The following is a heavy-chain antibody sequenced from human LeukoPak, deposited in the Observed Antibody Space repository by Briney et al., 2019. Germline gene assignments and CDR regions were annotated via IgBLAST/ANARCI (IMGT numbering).Heavy chain of an antibody. Sequence: GGSLRLSCAASGFTFSSYSMNWVRQAPGKGPEWVSSISSSSSYIYYADSVKGRFTISRDNAKNSLYLQMNSLRAEDTAVYYCARSPAGANYYLDVWGKGTTVTISS. CDR1: GFTFSSYS. V-gene: IGHV3-21*01. J-gene: IGHJ6*03. CDR3: ARSPAGANYYLDV. D-gene: IGHD1-14*01. CDR2: ISSSSSYI.